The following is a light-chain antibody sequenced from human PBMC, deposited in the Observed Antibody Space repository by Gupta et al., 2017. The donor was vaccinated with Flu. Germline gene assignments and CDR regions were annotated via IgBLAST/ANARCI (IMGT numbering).Light chain of an antibody. Sequence: SSGIGYYNRVSWYQQAPGTAPNLMIYEVTNRPSGVPDRFSGSKSGNTASLTISGLQAEDECDFYCTSYTARNTLVFGGGTKLTVL. CDR1: SSGIGYYNR. V-gene: IGLV2-18*02. J-gene: IGLJ2*01. CDR3: TSYTARNTLV. CDR2: EVT.